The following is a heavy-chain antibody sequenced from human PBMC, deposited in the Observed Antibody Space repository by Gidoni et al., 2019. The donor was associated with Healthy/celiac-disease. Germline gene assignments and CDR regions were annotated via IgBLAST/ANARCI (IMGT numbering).Heavy chain of an antibody. V-gene: IGHV3-23*01. J-gene: IGHJ4*02. D-gene: IGHD3-10*01. CDR3: AKDPVIITTLWYFDY. Sequence: EVQLLESGGGLVQPGGSLRLSCAASGFTFSSSAMSWVRQAPGKGLEWVSAISGSGGSTYYADSVKGRFTISRDNSKNTLYLQMNSLRAEDTAVYYCAKDPVIITTLWYFDYWGQGTLVTVSS. CDR1: GFTFSSSA. CDR2: ISGSGGST.